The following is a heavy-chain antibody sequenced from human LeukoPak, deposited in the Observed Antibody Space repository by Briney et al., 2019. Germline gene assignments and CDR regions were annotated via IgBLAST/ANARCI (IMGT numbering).Heavy chain of an antibody. V-gene: IGHV3-11*01. CDR1: GFIFSDYY. D-gene: IGHD1-1*01. CDR3: AREDNVWNLLYNYYMDV. J-gene: IGHJ6*03. CDR2: IDVRGDTT. Sequence: GGSLTLSCAASGFIFSDYYMTWIRQAPGKGLEWVAHIDVRGDTTLYADSVKGRFTVSRGSANNSLYLQMNSLRAEDTAVYYCAREDNVWNLLYNYYMDVWGKGTTVTVS.